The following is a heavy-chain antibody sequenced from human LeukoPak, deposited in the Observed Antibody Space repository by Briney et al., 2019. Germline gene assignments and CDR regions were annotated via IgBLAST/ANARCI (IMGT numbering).Heavy chain of an antibody. Sequence: SETLSLTCTVSGGPISSYYWSWIPEPPGKGLEGIGYIYFSGNTDYNPSLKSRVTISVDTSKNQFSLKLSSVTAADTAVYYCARGERKDAFDIWGQGTMVTVSS. J-gene: IGHJ3*02. CDR3: ARGERKDAFDI. CDR2: IYFSGNT. V-gene: IGHV4-59*13. D-gene: IGHD1-1*01. CDR1: GGPISSYY.